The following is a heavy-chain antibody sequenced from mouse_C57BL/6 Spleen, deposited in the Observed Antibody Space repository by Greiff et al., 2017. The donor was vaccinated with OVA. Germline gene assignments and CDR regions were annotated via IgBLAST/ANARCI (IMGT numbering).Heavy chain of an antibody. CDR1: GYTFTEYT. CDR2: FYPGSGSI. J-gene: IGHJ1*03. D-gene: IGHD1-1*01. Sequence: QVQLQQSGAELVKPGASVKLSCKASGYTFTEYTIHWVKQRSGQGLEWIGWFYPGSGSIKYNEKFKDKATLTADKSSSTVYMELSRLTSEDSAVYCCARHETLDYYGSSYGYFDVWGTGTTVTVSS. CDR3: ARHETLDYYGSSYGYFDV. V-gene: IGHV1-62-2*01.